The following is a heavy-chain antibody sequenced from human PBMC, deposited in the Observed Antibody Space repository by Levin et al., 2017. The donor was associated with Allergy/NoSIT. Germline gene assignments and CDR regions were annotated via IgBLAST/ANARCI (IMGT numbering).Heavy chain of an antibody. V-gene: IGHV3-7*01. Sequence: GGSLRLSCTASGFTFSSYWMSWVRQAPGKGLEWVANIKQDGSVKYYVDSVKARFTISRDNAKNSLYLQMNSLRADDMAVYYCAKEPYGTFSDYWGQGTLVTVSS. CDR2: IKQDGSVK. CDR3: AKEPYGTFSDY. J-gene: IGHJ4*02. CDR1: GFTFSSYW. D-gene: IGHD4-17*01.